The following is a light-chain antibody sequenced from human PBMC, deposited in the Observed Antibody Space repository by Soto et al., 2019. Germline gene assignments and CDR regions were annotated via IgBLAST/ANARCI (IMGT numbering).Light chain of an antibody. V-gene: IGKV1-9*01. J-gene: IGKJ2*01. Sequence: DIQLTQSPSFLSASVGDRVTITCRASQGISSYLAWYQQKVGKAPKLLIYAASTLQSGVPSRFSGSGSGTEFTLTIRSLQPDDFATYYCQQLNSYPTFGQGTKLEIK. CDR2: AAS. CDR3: QQLNSYPT. CDR1: QGISSY.